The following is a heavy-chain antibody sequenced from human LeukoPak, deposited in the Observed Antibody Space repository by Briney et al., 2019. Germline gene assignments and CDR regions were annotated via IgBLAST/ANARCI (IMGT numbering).Heavy chain of an antibody. V-gene: IGHV3-66*01. CDR1: GFTVSSNY. CDR3: ARETHYYDSSGYYPSRYYFDY. J-gene: IGHJ4*02. CDR2: IYSGGST. Sequence: PGGSLRLSCAASGFTVSSNYMSWVRQAPGKGLEWVSVIYSGGSTYHADSVKGRFTISRDNSKNTLYLQMNSLRAEDTAVYYCARETHYYDSSGYYPSRYYFDYWGQGTLVTVSS. D-gene: IGHD3-22*01.